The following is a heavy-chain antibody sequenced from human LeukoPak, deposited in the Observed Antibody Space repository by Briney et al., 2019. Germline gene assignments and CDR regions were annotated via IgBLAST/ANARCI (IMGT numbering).Heavy chain of an antibody. CDR1: GFTFSSYA. D-gene: IGHD3-10*01. Sequence: PGGSLRLSCAASGFTFSSYAMSWVRQAPGKGLEWVSGISGSGGNTYYADSVKGRFTISRDNSKNTLYLQMNSLRAEDTAVYYCAKGRGQGFDYWGRGTLVTVSS. CDR2: ISGSGGNT. CDR3: AKGRGQGFDY. J-gene: IGHJ4*02. V-gene: IGHV3-23*01.